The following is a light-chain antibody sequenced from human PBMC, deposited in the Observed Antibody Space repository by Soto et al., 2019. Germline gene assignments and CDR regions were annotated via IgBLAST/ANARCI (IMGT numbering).Light chain of an antibody. V-gene: IGKV3-20*01. CDR3: QQYGRSPLLYT. Sequence: EIVWTQSPGTLSLSPGERATLSCRASQSVTSNFLAWYQQKPGQAPRLLIYGASTRAAGVPDRFSGSGSGTDFTLTITRLEPEDFAVYYCQQYGRSPLLYTFGQGTKLGVK. CDR1: QSVTSNF. J-gene: IGKJ2*01. CDR2: GAS.